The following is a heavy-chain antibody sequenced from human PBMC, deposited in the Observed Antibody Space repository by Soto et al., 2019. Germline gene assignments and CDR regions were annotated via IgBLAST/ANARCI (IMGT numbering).Heavy chain of an antibody. V-gene: IGHV3-49*03. CDR3: TRMVGFVVPAKPGWFEP. Sequence: GGSLRLSCTASGFTSGDYAMSWFRQAPGKGLEWVGFIRSKAYGGTTEYAASVKGRFTISRDDSKSIAYLQMNSLKTEDTAVYYCTRMVGFVVPAKPGWFEPWGQGTRVTVSS. J-gene: IGHJ5*02. CDR1: GFTSGDYA. D-gene: IGHD2-2*01. CDR2: IRSKAYGGTT.